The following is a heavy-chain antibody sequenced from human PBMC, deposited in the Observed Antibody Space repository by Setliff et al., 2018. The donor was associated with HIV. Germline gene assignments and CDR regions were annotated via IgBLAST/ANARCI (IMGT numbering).Heavy chain of an antibody. CDR1: GDSVNNGGFF. CDR2: IYHSGST. Sequence: SETLSLTCSVTGDSVNNGGFFWNWIRQTPGKGLEWIASIYHSGSTYYNPSLKSRVIISVDTSKNQFSLKLNSVTAADTAIYYCARAGMGALRSLFDYWGQGTLVTVS. CDR3: ARAGMGALRSLFDY. D-gene: IGHD1-26*01. J-gene: IGHJ4*02. V-gene: IGHV4-38-2*02.